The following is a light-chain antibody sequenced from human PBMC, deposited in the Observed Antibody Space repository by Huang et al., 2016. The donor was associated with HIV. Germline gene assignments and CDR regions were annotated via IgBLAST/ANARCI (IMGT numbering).Light chain of an antibody. CDR3: QQSYSALSS. V-gene: IGKV1-39*01. Sequence: IQMTQSPTSLSASVGDRVSIACRASQSISTYLNWYQQKPGKAPKLLISSASALHSGVPSRFSGSVSGTDFTLTIRGLQLDDFATYYCQQSYSALSSFGPGTRL. CDR1: QSISTY. J-gene: IGKJ5*01. CDR2: SAS.